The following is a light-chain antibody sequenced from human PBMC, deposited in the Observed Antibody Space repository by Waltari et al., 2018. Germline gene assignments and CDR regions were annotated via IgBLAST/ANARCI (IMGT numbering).Light chain of an antibody. V-gene: IGLV7-43*01. J-gene: IGLJ3*02. CDR3: LLYYGDARWV. Sequence: QTVVTQEPSLTVSPGGTVTLTCASTTGEVSSNYYPNWLQQKPGQAPTSLIYSTNKRHVCPPARFYGSLLGGRSALTLSHAQPEDEAAYYCLLYYGDARWVFGGGTNLTVL. CDR2: STN. CDR1: TGEVSSNYY.